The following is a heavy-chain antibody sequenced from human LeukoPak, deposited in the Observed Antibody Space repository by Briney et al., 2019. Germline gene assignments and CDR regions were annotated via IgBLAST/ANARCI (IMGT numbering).Heavy chain of an antibody. V-gene: IGHV4-30-2*01. J-gene: IGHJ3*02. D-gene: IGHD3-22*01. CDR1: GGSISSGGYY. CDR2: IYHSGST. CDR3: ARDNYEVGAFDI. Sequence: PSETLSLTCTVSGGSISSGGYYWSWIRQPPGKGLEWIGYIYHSGSTYYNPSLKSRVTISVDRSKNQFSLKLSSVTAADTAVYYCARDNYEVGAFDIWGQGTMVTVSS.